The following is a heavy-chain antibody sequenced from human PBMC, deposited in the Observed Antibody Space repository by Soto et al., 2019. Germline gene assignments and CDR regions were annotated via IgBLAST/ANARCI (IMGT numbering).Heavy chain of an antibody. V-gene: IGHV1-69*06. D-gene: IGHD3-10*01. CDR3: AREVPQFALGMDV. CDR1: GGTFSRYA. CDR2: IIPIFGTA. Sequence: SVKVYCKASGGTFSRYAISWVRQAPGQGLEWMGGIIPIFGTANYAQKFQGRVTITADKSTSTAYMELSSLRSEDTAVYYCAREVPQFALGMDVWGQGTTVTVS. J-gene: IGHJ6*02.